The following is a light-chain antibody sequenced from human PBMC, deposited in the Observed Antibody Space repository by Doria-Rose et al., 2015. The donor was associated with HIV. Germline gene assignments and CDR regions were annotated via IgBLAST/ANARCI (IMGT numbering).Light chain of an antibody. Sequence: DIQVTQSPESLGMSLGERATLNCKSNQSLLYTSTNYLAWYQQKPGQPPKLLIHWASTRQSGVPARFSGSGSGTDFTLTISSLEAEDVAVYYCQQYYDTPSFGPGTTVDIK. CDR2: WAS. CDR1: QSLLYTSTNY. J-gene: IGKJ3*01. CDR3: QQYYDTPS. V-gene: IGKV4-1*01.